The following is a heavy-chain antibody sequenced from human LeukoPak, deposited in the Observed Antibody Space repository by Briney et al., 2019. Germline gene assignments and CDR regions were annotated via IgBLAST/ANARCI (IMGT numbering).Heavy chain of an antibody. V-gene: IGHV1-24*01. Sequence: ASVTVSCKVSGYTLTELSMHWVRQAPGKGLEWMGGFDPEDGETIYAQKFQGRVTMTEDTSTDTAYMELSSLRSEDTAVYYCATFHYYDSSGYLTYFGYWGQGTLVTVSS. CDR3: ATFHYYDSSGYLTYFGY. D-gene: IGHD3-22*01. J-gene: IGHJ4*02. CDR2: FDPEDGET. CDR1: GYTLTELS.